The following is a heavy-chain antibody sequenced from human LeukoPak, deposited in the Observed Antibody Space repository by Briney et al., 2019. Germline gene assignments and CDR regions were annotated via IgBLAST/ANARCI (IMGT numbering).Heavy chain of an antibody. V-gene: IGHV1-69*13. D-gene: IGHD3-16*01. CDR3: ASGRGSYYGMDV. J-gene: IGHJ6*02. CDR2: IIPIFGTA. CDR1: GGTFSSYA. Sequence: SVKVSCKASGGTFSSYAISWVRQAPGQGLEWMGGIIPIFGTANYAQKFEGRVTITADESTSTAYMELSSLRSEDTAVYYCASGRGSYYGMDVWGQGTTVTVCS.